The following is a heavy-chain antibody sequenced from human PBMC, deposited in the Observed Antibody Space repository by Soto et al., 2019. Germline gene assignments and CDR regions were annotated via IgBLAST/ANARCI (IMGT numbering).Heavy chain of an antibody. V-gene: IGHV3-23*01. CDR3: AKDLGGDYYDSSGSPNPPHY. CDR2: ISGSGGST. Sequence: GGSLRLSCAASGFTFSSYAMSWVRQAPGKGLEWVSAISGSGGSTYYADSVKGRFTISRDNSKNTLYLQMNSLRAEDTAVYYCAKDLGGDYYDSSGSPNPPHYWGQGTLVTVSS. D-gene: IGHD3-22*01. J-gene: IGHJ4*02. CDR1: GFTFSSYA.